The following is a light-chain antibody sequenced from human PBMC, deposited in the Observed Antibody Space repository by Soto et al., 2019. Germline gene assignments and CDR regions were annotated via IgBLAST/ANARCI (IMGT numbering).Light chain of an antibody. Sequence: DVVMTQSPLSLPVTLGQSASISCTSSQSLVYADGNTYLNWLQQRPGQSPRCLIYKVFNRDSGVPDRFSGSASGSEFTLTISRVEAEDIGVYYCMQTAHWPYTFGRGTKLEIK. CDR3: MQTAHWPYT. CDR2: KVF. CDR1: QSLVYADGNTY. V-gene: IGKV2-30*01. J-gene: IGKJ2*01.